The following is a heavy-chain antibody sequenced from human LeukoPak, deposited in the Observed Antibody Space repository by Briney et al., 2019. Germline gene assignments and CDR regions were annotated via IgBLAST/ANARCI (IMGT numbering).Heavy chain of an antibody. J-gene: IGHJ4*02. CDR1: GYTLTGYY. CDR3: ARVRGRGPDYFDY. V-gene: IGHV1-2*02. Sequence: GASVKVSCKASGYTLTGYYMHWVRQAPGQGLEWMGWINPNSGGTNYAQKFQGRVTMTRDTSISTAYMELSRLRSDDTAVYYCARVRGRGPDYFDYWGQGTLVTVSS. CDR2: INPNSGGT. D-gene: IGHD3-16*01.